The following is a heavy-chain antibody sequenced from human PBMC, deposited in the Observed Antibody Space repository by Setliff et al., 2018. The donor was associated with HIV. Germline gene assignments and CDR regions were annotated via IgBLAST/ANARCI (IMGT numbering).Heavy chain of an antibody. CDR3: TRDSIYYDILIGYQYYFDY. Sequence: GGSLRLSCTASGFTFDDYGLSWVRQAPGKGLEWVGFIRNQAYAGTTEYAASVKGRFTISSDDSKTIAYLQMDSLKTEDTAVYYCTRDSIYYDILIGYQYYFDYWGQGTLVTVSS. CDR2: IRNQAYAGTT. CDR1: GFTFDDYG. J-gene: IGHJ4*02. D-gene: IGHD3-9*01. V-gene: IGHV3-49*04.